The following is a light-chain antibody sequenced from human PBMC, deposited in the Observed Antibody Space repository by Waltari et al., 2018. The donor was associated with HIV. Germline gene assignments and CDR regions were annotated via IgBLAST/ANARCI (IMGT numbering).Light chain of an antibody. V-gene: IGLV1-44*01. CDR3: AAWDDSLNGM. CDR2: SNE. J-gene: IGLJ3*02. CDR1: STNIGSNI. Sequence: QSVLTQPPSVSGTPGQNVTISCSGSSTNIGSNIVNWYQQLPGAAPKLLIYSNEQRPSGVPDRLAGSKSCTSASLAISGLQSADEADYYCAAWDDSLNGMFGGGTKLTV.